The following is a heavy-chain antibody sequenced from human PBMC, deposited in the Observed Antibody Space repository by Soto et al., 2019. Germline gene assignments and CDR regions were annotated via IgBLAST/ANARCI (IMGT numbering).Heavy chain of an antibody. Sequence: QVQLQESGPGLVKPSQTLSLTCTVSGGSISSGGYYWSWIRQHPGKGLEWIGYIYYSGSTYYNPSLKSRVTISVDTSKNQFSLKLSSVTAADTAVYYCARDRGYYDSSAAVVYFDYWGQGTLVTVSS. CDR2: IYYSGST. J-gene: IGHJ4*02. CDR3: ARDRGYYDSSAAVVYFDY. V-gene: IGHV4-31*03. CDR1: GGSISSGGYY. D-gene: IGHD3-22*01.